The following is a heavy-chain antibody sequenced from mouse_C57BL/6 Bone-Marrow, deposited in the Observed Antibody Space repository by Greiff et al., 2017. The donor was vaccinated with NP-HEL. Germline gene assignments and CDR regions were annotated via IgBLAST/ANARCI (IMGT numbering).Heavy chain of an antibody. V-gene: IGHV14-4*01. CDR1: GFNIKDDY. CDR3: TTGGIYDGYYGGAY. J-gene: IGHJ3*01. CDR2: IDPENGDT. Sequence: VQLKESGAELVRPGASVKLSCTASGFNIKDDYMHWVKQRPEQGLEWIGWIDPENGDTEYASKFQGKATITADTSSNTAYLQLSSLTSDDTAVYYCTTGGIYDGYYGGAYWGQGTLVTVSA. D-gene: IGHD2-3*01.